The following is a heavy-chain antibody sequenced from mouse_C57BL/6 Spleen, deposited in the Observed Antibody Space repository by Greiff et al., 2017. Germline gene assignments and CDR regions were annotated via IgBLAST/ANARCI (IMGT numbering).Heavy chain of an antibody. CDR3: ANYYGSSPSYYYAMDY. V-gene: IGHV1-64*01. Sequence: VQLKQPGAELVKPGASVKLSCKASGYTFTSYWMHWVKQRPGQGLEWIGMIHPNSGSTNYNEKFKSKATLTVDKSSSTAYMQLSSLTSEDSAVYYCANYYGSSPSYYYAMDYWGQGTSVTVSS. D-gene: IGHD1-1*01. CDR1: GYTFTSYW. CDR2: IHPNSGST. J-gene: IGHJ4*01.